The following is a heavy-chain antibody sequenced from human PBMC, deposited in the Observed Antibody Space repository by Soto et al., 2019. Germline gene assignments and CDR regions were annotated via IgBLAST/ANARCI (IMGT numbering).Heavy chain of an antibody. Sequence: SETLSLTCTVSGDSISRGGYYLSWIRQHPGKGLEWIGYIYYSGSTYYNPSLKSRVTISVDTSKNQFSLKLSSVTAADTAVYYCAREADILTGYYDYWGQGTLVTVSS. J-gene: IGHJ4*02. V-gene: IGHV4-31*03. CDR1: GDSISRGGYY. CDR2: IYYSGST. CDR3: AREADILTGYYDY. D-gene: IGHD3-9*01.